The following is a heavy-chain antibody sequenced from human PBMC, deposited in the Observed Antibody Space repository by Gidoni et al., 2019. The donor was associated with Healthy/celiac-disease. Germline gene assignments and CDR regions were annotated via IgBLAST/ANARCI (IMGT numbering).Heavy chain of an antibody. V-gene: IGHV3-33*01. CDR1: GFTFSTYV. D-gene: IGHD2-15*01. J-gene: IGHJ4*02. CDR2: IWYDGSNK. Sequence: QVQLVESGGGVVQPGRSLRLSCSASGFTFSTYVMHWVRQAPGKGLEWVAVIWYDGSNKYYAESVKGRFTISRDNSKNTLYLQMNSLRAEDTAVYYCARDGGYCSGGSCYSSGFGYFDYWGQGTLVTVSS. CDR3: ARDGGYCSGGSCYSSGFGYFDY.